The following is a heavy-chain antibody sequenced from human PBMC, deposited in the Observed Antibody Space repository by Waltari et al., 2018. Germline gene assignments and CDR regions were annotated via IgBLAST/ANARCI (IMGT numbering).Heavy chain of an antibody. Sequence: QVRLRESGPGLVKPSETLSLSCMVSGGPISTYYWSWIRQAPGKGLEYIGYIHSSGATKSNPSLEGRGTISLDTSKKEFYLNLTSVTAADTAVYFCVRDICRDAAGCRYFDHWGQGRLVTVSS. CDR1: GGPISTYY. V-gene: IGHV4-59*01. J-gene: IGHJ4*02. CDR3: VRDICRDAAGCRYFDH. D-gene: IGHD6-13*01. CDR2: IHSSGAT.